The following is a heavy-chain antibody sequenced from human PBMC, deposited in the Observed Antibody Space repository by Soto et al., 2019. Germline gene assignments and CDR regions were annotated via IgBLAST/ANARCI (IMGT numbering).Heavy chain of an antibody. CDR2: IIPIFGTA. Sequence: QVQLVQSGAEVKKPGSSVKVSCKASGGTFSSYAINWVRQAPGQGLEWMGVIIPIFGTANYAQKFQGRVTGTADESTSTAYMELSGLRSEDTAVYYCAGDFRSWRGIRGGGFDPWGQGTLVTVSS. V-gene: IGHV1-69*12. D-gene: IGHD3-16*01. CDR3: AGDFRSWRGIRGGGFDP. J-gene: IGHJ5*02. CDR1: GGTFSSYA.